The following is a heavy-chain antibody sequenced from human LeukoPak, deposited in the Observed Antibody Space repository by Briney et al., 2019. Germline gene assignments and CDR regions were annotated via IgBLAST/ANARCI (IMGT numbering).Heavy chain of an antibody. J-gene: IGHJ4*02. D-gene: IGHD6-19*01. Sequence: PSQTLSLTCGVSGGSISSGDYSWSWIRQPPGKGLEWIGYVYHTGITNYSPSLKSRVTISVDRSKNQFSLKLSSVTAADTAVYYCARGVAYSSGWFNYWGQGTLVTVSS. CDR2: VYHTGIT. V-gene: IGHV4-30-2*01. CDR3: ARGVAYSSGWFNY. CDR1: GGSISSGDYS.